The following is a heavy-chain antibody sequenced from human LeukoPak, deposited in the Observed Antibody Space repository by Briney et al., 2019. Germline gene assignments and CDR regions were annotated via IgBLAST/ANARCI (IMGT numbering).Heavy chain of an antibody. CDR3: ARAPTVTTNYDS. J-gene: IGHJ4*02. V-gene: IGHV3-66*01. D-gene: IGHD4-17*01. Sequence: GRSLRLSCAASGFSLSAYGVHWVRQAPGKGLEWVSILYSGGTTYYADSVKGRFMISRDNSKNTLFLQMDSLTGEDTAVYYCARAPTVTTNYDSWGQGTLVTVSS. CDR2: LYSGGTT. CDR1: GFSLSAYG.